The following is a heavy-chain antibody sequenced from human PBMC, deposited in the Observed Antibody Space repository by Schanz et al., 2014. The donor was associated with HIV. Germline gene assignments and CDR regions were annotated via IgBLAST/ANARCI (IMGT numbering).Heavy chain of an antibody. Sequence: QAQLVQSGAEVKKPGASVKISCKASGYGYIFTTYYIHWVRQAPGQGLEWMGMIKTSGGTTTYAQKFQGRVTLTRDTTATTVYMELSSLNIEDTAVYYCRGYRFYYGMDVWGQGTTVTVSS. D-gene: IGHD5-18*01. CDR2: IKTSGGTT. CDR1: GYGYIFTTYY. J-gene: IGHJ6*02. V-gene: IGHV1-46*01. CDR3: RGYRFYYGMDV.